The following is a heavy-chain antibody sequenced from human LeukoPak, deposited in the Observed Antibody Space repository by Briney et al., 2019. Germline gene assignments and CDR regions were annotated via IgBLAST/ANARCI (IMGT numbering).Heavy chain of an antibody. J-gene: IGHJ5*02. CDR1: GGSISSYY. D-gene: IGHD4-11*01. V-gene: IGHV3-23*01. CDR3: AKEMAVIGLPCFDL. Sequence: ETLSLTCTVSGGSISSYYWSWVRQAPGKGLEWVSGISDSGAGKYYADSVKGHFTISRDNSKNTLYLQLSSLRVEDTATYYCAKEMAVIGLPCFDLWGQGTPVTVST. CDR2: ISDSGAGK.